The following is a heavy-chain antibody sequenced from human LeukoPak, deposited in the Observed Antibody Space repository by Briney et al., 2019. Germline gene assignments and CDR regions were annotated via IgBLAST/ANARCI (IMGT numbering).Heavy chain of an antibody. CDR2: IYYTGTT. D-gene: IGHD3-3*01. V-gene: IGHV4-59*08. CDR3: ARQGYWSGYFVFDY. CDR1: GGSISNCY. J-gene: IGHJ4*02. Sequence: PSETLSLTCTVSGGSISNCYWSWIRQPPGKGLEYIGFIYYTGTTNYNPSLKSRVTISVDTSKNQFSLKLSSVTAADTAVYYCARQGYWSGYFVFDYWGQGALVTVSS.